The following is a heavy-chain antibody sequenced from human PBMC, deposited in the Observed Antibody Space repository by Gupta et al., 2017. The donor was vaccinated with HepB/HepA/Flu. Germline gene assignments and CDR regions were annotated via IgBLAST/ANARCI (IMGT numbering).Heavy chain of an antibody. V-gene: IGHV3-7*01. CDR3: ARGPNYGDRTDYFDY. CDR2: IKRDGSDI. D-gene: IGHD4/OR15-4a*01. CDR1: GCIHSNHW. J-gene: IGHJ4*02. Sequence: EVQLVESGGGLVQPWGDLRLSCVASGCIHSNHWMSCVRQTPVKGLEWVSSIKRDGSDISYVDSVRGRFTISRDNAKSSLYLQINSLRAEDTAVYFCARGPNYGDRTDYFDYWGQGTLVTVSS.